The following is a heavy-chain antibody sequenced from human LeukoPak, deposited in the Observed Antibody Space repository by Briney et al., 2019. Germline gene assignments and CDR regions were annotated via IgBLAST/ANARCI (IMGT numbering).Heavy chain of an antibody. V-gene: IGHV1-2*06. CDR1: GYTFTGYY. Sequence: ASVKVSCKASGYTFTGYYMHWVRQAPGQGLEWMGRINANSGDTMYAQNFQGRVTMTRDTSISTAFMALSSLRFDDTAVYYCARYSVTVATPYIDGWGQGTTVTVSS. J-gene: IGHJ6*03. CDR2: INANSGDT. D-gene: IGHD4-17*01. CDR3: ARYSVTVATPYIDG.